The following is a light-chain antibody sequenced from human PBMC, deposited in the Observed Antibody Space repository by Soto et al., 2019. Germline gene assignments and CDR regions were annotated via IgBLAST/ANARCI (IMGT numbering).Light chain of an antibody. CDR3: MQGLQTLPT. J-gene: IGKJ3*01. V-gene: IGKV2-28*01. CDR2: LTS. Sequence: DIVMTQSPLSLPVTPGEPASISCRSSQSLLHSDGYNYLDWYLQKTGQSPRLLIYLTSKRASGVPDRFSGSGSGTDFILKISRVEAEDFGVYYCMQGLQTLPTFGPGTKVHIK. CDR1: QSLLHSDGYNY.